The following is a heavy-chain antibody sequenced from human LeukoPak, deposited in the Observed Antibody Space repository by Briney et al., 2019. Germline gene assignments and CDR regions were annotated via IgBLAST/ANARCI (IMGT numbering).Heavy chain of an antibody. V-gene: IGHV4-59*01. CDR2: ISYSRST. CDR3: ARGERPGCDY. Sequence: SETLSLTCTVSGGSITSYYWSWIRQPPGKGLEWIGYISYSRSTNYNPSLKSRATMSLDTSKNQFSLNPNSVTAADTAVYYCARGERPGCDYWGQGTLVTVSS. CDR1: GGSITSYY. J-gene: IGHJ4*02. D-gene: IGHD6-6*01.